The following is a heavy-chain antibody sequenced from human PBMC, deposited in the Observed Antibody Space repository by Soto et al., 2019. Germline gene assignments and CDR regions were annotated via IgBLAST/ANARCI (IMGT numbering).Heavy chain of an antibody. CDR2: ISATGGSV. Sequence: EVQLLESGGGLIHPGGSLRLSCAASGFIFSSHGMSWARQAPGKGLEWVSSISATGGSVYYADAVRGRFFISRDNSKNKVYLRMNSLRVEDTATYFCAGLSGYCAGGACLPHFDNWGQGVLVTVSS. V-gene: IGHV3-23*01. CDR1: GFIFSSHG. J-gene: IGHJ4*02. D-gene: IGHD2-8*02. CDR3: AGLSGYCAGGACLPHFDN.